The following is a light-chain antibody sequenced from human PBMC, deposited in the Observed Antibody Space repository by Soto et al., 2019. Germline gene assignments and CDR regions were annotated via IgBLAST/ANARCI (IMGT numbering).Light chain of an antibody. CDR3: NSYTNMNTYV. V-gene: IGLV2-14*01. Sequence: HSVLTQPASVSGSPGQSITISCTGSSTDVGAYNYVSWYQQYPGQAPNLLIYEVSRRPSGFSHRFSGSKSVNTASLTISGLQAEDEAHYYCNSYTNMNTYVFGTGTKVTV. J-gene: IGLJ1*01. CDR2: EVS. CDR1: STDVGAYNY.